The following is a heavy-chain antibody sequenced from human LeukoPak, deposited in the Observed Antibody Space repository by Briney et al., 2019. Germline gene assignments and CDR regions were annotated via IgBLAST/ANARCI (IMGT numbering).Heavy chain of an antibody. CDR1: GGSIGDYY. Sequence: SETLSLTCIVSGGSIGDYYWSWIRQPPGRGPEWIAYMHYSGNNNYSPSLKSRATVSIDTSKNQFSLRVDSVTAADTAVYYCARHGGSGSYFHHQRAFDIWGQGTVVTVSS. V-gene: IGHV4-59*08. CDR3: ARHGGSGSYFHHQRAFDI. J-gene: IGHJ3*02. D-gene: IGHD3-10*01. CDR2: MHYSGNN.